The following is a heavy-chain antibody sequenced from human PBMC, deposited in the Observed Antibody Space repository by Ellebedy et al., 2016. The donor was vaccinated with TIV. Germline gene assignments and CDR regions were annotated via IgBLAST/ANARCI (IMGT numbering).Heavy chain of an antibody. J-gene: IGHJ5*02. V-gene: IGHV3-23*01. Sequence: GGSLRLSXAASGFTFSSYAMSWVRQAPGKGLEWVSAISGSGGSTYYADSVKGRFTISRDNSKNTLYLQMNSLRAEDTAVYYCAKDRGYQLLYGNNWFDPWGQGTLVTVSS. CDR1: GFTFSSYA. D-gene: IGHD2-2*02. CDR2: ISGSGGST. CDR3: AKDRGYQLLYGNNWFDP.